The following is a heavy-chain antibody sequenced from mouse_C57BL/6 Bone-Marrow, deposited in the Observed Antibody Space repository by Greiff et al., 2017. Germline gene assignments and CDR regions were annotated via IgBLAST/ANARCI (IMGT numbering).Heavy chain of an antibody. CDR3: AKYYDGSNRWYFDV. D-gene: IGHD1-1*01. V-gene: IGHV5-4*03. J-gene: IGHJ1*03. CDR1: GFTFSSYA. Sequence: DVKLVESGGGLVKPGGSLKLSCAASGFTFSSYALSWVRQTPEKRLAWVATISDGGSYPYSPDNVKGRFTISRDNAKNNLYLQMSHLKSEDTAMYYCAKYYDGSNRWYFDVWGTGTKVTVSS. CDR2: ISDGGSYP.